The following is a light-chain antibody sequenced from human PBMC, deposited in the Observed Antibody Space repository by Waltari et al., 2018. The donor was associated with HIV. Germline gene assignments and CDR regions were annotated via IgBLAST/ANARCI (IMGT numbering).Light chain of an antibody. CDR1: SSDVGAYNY. Sequence: QSAPTQPPSVSGSPGQSVTISCTGTSSDVGAYNYVSWYQQHPGKAPKLMIYAVSSRPSGVSDRFSGSKSDNTASLTISGLQAEDEADYYCCSYTTSSTYIFGGGTRVTVL. CDR3: CSYTTSSTYI. CDR2: AVS. V-gene: IGLV2-14*01. J-gene: IGLJ1*01.